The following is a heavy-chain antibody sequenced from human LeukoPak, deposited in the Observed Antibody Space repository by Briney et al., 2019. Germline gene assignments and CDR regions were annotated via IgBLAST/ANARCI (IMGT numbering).Heavy chain of an antibody. CDR2: INWCGGST. V-gene: IGHV3-20*04. D-gene: IGHD3-22*01. CDR1: GLTLDDYG. CDR3: ARGGDYYDGSGTDY. J-gene: IGHJ4*01. Sequence: SGGSVRHSCAASGLTLDDYGVSWVRQAPGKGLEWVSGINWCGGSTGYADSVKGRFTICRDNAKTSLYLQITSIRAKDEGLYYCARGGDYYDGSGTDYWGQGTLVTVSS.